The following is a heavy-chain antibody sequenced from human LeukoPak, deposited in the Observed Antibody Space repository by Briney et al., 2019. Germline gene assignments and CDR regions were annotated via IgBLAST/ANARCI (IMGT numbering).Heavy chain of an antibody. CDR3: AGWGGGVNH. CDR2: ISPDGSAR. V-gene: IGHV3-7*01. CDR1: GFYFATYW. D-gene: IGHD2-8*02. J-gene: IGHJ4*02. Sequence: GESLTLSCSASGFYFATYWRNWVRQAPGKGLEWVANISPDGSARYVDAVRGRFTISRDNAKNSLSMEMNSVMAEDTAVYYCAGWGGGVNHWGQGTLVPVSS.